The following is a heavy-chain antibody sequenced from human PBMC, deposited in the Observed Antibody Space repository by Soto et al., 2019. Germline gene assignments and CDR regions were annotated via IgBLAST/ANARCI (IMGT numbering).Heavy chain of an antibody. CDR2: IWHDGGAK. V-gene: IGHV3-33*01. CDR3: ARDPGRDSPIDY. CDR1: GFTLSDYG. D-gene: IGHD3-22*01. Sequence: QVQLVESGGGVVQPGRSLRLSCTASGFTLSDYGMHWVRQAPGKGLEWVAVIWHDGGAKYYADSVTGRITISRDNSKNTVHLQIDSLGAEDTSLYSCARDPGRDSPIDYWRQGTLVTVSS. J-gene: IGHJ4*02.